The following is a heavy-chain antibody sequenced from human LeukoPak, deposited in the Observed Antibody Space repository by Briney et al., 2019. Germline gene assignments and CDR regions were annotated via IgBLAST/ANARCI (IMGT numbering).Heavy chain of an antibody. CDR3: ARVQVSYCSGGSCYHPVFDY. CDR2: INHSGST. D-gene: IGHD2-15*01. CDR1: GGSFSGYY. Sequence: ASETLSLTCAVYGGSFSGYYWSWIRQPPGKGLEWIGEINHSGSTNYNPSLKSRVTISVDTSKNQFSLKLSSVTAADTAVYYCARVQVSYCSGGSCYHPVFDYWGQGTLVTVSS. V-gene: IGHV4-34*01. J-gene: IGHJ4*02.